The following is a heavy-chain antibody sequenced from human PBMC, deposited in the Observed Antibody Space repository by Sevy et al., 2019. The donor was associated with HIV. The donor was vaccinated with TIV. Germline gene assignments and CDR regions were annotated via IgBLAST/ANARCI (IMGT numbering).Heavy chain of an antibody. V-gene: IGHV4-31*03. CDR3: ARDHGYSNGWFPYYYYYGMDV. J-gene: IGHJ6*02. CDR2: IHYSGRT. Sequence: SETLSLTCSVSGGSISSHSYYWTWIRQHPGKGLEWIGYIHYSGRTYYNPSLKSRFTISLDTSKNQFSLRLRSVTAADTAVYYCARDHGYSNGWFPYYYYYGMDVWGPGTTVTVSS. CDR1: GGSISSHSYY. D-gene: IGHD6-19*01.